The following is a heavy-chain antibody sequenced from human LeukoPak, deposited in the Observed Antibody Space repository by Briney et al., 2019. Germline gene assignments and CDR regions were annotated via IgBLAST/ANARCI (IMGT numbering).Heavy chain of an antibody. V-gene: IGHV4-59*01. D-gene: IGHD3-10*01. CDR2: IYYSGST. CDR1: GGSISSYC. J-gene: IGHJ4*02. CDR3: ARRRDWGSGNYYDY. Sequence: SETLSLTCTVSGGSISSYCWTWIRQPPGKGLEWIGYIYYSGSTNSNPSLKSRVTISVDTSKNQFSLHLTSVTAADTAVYYCARRRDWGSGNYYDYWGQGTLVTVSS.